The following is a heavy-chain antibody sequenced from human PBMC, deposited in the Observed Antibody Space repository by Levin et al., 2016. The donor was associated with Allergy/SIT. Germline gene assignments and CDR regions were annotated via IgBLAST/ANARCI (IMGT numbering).Heavy chain of an antibody. Sequence: GESLKISCAASGFTFSSYAMSWVRQAPGKGLEWVSAISGSGGSTYYADSVKGRFTISRDNSKNTLYLQMNSLRAEDTAVYYCASGHRTDDAFDIWGQGTMVTVSS. V-gene: IGHV3-23*01. CDR3: ASGHRTDDAFDI. CDR1: GFTFSSYA. J-gene: IGHJ3*02. D-gene: IGHD3-10*01. CDR2: ISGSGGST.